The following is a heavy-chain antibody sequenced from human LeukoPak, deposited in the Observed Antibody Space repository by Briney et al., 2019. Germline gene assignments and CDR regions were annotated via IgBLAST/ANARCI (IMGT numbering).Heavy chain of an antibody. V-gene: IGHV4-59*08. CDR1: GGSISSYY. D-gene: IGHD3-22*01. CDR2: IYYSGST. CDR3: ARRRYYYDSSGYTVYYFDY. J-gene: IGHJ4*02. Sequence: KTSETLSLTCTVSGGSISSYYWSWIRQPPGKGLEWIVYIYYSGSTNYNPSLKSRVTISVDTSKNQFSLKLSSVTAADTAVYYCARRRYYYDSSGYTVYYFDYWGQGTLVTVSS.